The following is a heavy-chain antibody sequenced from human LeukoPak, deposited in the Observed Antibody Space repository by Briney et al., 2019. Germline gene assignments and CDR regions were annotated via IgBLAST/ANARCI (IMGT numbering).Heavy chain of an antibody. CDR2: ISGSGGRT. CDR3: AKYSTALDY. V-gene: IGHV3-23*01. CDR1: GFTFISYA. D-gene: IGHD2/OR15-2a*01. Sequence: GGALRLSCAASGFTFISYAMSWVRQAPGKGLEWVSAISGSGGRTYYADSVKGRFTISRDNSKNTLYLQMNSLRAEDTAVYYCAKYSTALDYWGQGTLVTVSS. J-gene: IGHJ4*02.